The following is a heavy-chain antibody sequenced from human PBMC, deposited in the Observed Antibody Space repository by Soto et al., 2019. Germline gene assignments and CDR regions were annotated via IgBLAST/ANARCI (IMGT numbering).Heavy chain of an antibody. CDR1: GFTFSSYG. CDR2: IWYDGSNK. Sequence: GGSLRLSCAASGFTFSSYGMHWVRQAPGKGLEWVAVIWYDGSNKYYADSVKGRFTISRDNSKNTLYLQMNSLRAEDTAVYYCARDLFKLGYGDLFFDYWGQGTLVTVSS. CDR3: ARDLFKLGYGDLFFDY. D-gene: IGHD4-17*01. V-gene: IGHV3-33*01. J-gene: IGHJ4*02.